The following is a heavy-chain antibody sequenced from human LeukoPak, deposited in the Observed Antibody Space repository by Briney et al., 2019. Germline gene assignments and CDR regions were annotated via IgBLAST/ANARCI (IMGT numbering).Heavy chain of an antibody. V-gene: IGHV4-4*07. Sequence: SETLSLTCTVSGGSISSYYWSWIRQPAGKGLEWIGRIYTSGSTNYNPSLKSRVTMSVDTSKNQFSLKLSSVTAADTAVYYCARGGYSGYDRPFDYWGQGTLVTVSS. CDR3: ARGGYSGYDRPFDY. CDR2: IYTSGST. D-gene: IGHD5-12*01. J-gene: IGHJ4*02. CDR1: GGSISSYY.